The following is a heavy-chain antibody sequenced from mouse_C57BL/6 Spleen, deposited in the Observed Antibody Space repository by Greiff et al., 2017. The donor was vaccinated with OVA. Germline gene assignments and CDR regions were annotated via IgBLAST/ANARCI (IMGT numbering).Heavy chain of an antibody. V-gene: IGHV1-64*01. J-gene: IGHJ1*03. D-gene: IGHD1-1*01. CDR1: GYTFTSYW. Sequence: QVQLQQPGAELVKPGASVKLSCKASGYTFTSYWMHWVKQRPGQGLEWIGMIHPNSGSTNYNEKFKSKATLTVDKSSSTAYMQLSSLTSEDSAVYDCERWEGYGNSWYFDVWGTGTTVTVSS. CDR3: ERWEGYGNSWYFDV. CDR2: IHPNSGST.